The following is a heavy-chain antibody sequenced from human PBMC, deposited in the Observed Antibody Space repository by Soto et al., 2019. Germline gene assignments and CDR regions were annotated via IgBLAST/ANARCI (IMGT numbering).Heavy chain of an antibody. CDR3: AKKSSGNSYFYFDY. D-gene: IGHD1-26*01. CDR1: GFTFSTYA. J-gene: IGHJ4*02. Sequence: PGGPLRLSCAASGFTFSTYAMSWVRQAPGKGLEWVSALTDSGDSTYYADSVKGRFTISRDNSKNTLYLQMNSLRAEDTAVYYCAKKSSGNSYFYFDYWGQGDLVTVS. CDR2: LTDSGDST. V-gene: IGHV3-23*01.